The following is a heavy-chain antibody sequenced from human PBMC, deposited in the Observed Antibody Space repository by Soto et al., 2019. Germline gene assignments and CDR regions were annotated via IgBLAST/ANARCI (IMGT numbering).Heavy chain of an antibody. V-gene: IGHV1-18*01. CDR3: AIDYHDFWSGSPYYSGMDV. CDR1: GYTFTSYG. D-gene: IGHD3-3*01. Sequence: QVQLVQSGAEVKKPGASVKVSCKASGYTFTSYGISWVRLAPGQGLEWMGWLSAYNGNTTYAQKIQGRVTTTTDTYTSTAYMELRILRSDDTAVYYCAIDYHDFWSGSPYYSGMDVLGKGTTVIASS. CDR2: LSAYNGNT. J-gene: IGHJ6*04.